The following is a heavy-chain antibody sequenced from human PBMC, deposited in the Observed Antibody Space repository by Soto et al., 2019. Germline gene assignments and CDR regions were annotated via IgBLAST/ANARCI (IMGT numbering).Heavy chain of an antibody. CDR1: GYTLTELS. V-gene: IGHV1-24*01. J-gene: IGHJ3*02. CDR3: ATIPPEVITFGGVIVTARAFDI. Sequence: ASVKVSCKVSGYTLTELSMHWVRQAPGKGLEWMGGFDPEDGETIYAQKFQGRVTMTEDTSTDTAYMELSSLRSEDTAVYYCATIPPEVITFGGVIVTARAFDIWGQGTMVTVSS. CDR2: FDPEDGET. D-gene: IGHD3-16*02.